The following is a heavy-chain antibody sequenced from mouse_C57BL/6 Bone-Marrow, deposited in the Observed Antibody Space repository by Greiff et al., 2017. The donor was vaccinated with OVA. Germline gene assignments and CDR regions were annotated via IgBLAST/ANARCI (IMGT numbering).Heavy chain of an antibody. Sequence: EVKVVESGGGLVQPKGSLKLSCAASGFSFNTYAMNWVRQAPGTGLEWVARIRSKSNNYATYYADSVKDRFTISRDDSESMLYLQMNNLKTEDTAMYYCVRQAYYSNYYAMDYWGQGTSVTVSS. CDR2: IRSKSNNYAT. CDR3: VRQAYYSNYYAMDY. D-gene: IGHD2-5*01. J-gene: IGHJ4*01. V-gene: IGHV10-1*01. CDR1: GFSFNTYA.